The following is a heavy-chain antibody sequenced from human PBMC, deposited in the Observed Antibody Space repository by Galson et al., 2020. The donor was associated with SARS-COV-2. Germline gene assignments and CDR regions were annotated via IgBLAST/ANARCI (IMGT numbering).Heavy chain of an antibody. CDR1: GFTFSSYW. CDR3: ARESRIWFGELFNYGVCLDY. Sequence: GESLRLSCAASGFTFSSYWMSWVRQAPGKGLEWVANIKQDGSEKYYVDSVKGRFTIYRDNAKNSLYLQMNSLRAEDTAVYYCARESRIWFGELFNYGVCLDYWGKGTTVTVSS. J-gene: IGHJ6*04. CDR2: IKQDGSEK. D-gene: IGHD3-10*01. V-gene: IGHV3-7*01.